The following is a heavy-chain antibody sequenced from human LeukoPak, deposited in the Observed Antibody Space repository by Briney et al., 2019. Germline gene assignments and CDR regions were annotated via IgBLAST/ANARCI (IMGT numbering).Heavy chain of an antibody. CDR1: GYSFTSYW. D-gene: IGHD2-15*01. Sequence: GESLKISCKGSGYSFTSYWIGWVRQMPGKGLEWMGIIYPGDSDTRYSPSFQGQVTISADKSISTAYLQWSSLKASDTAMYYCARQYCSGGSCYPNAFEIWGQGTMVTVSS. CDR3: ARQYCSGGSCYPNAFEI. V-gene: IGHV5-51*01. J-gene: IGHJ3*02. CDR2: IYPGDSDT.